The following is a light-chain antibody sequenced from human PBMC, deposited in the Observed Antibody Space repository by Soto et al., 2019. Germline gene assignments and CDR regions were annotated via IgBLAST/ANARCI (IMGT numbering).Light chain of an antibody. J-gene: IGKJ1*01. CDR1: QSLLHSNGYNY. V-gene: IGKV2-28*01. CDR3: MQALQIRVE. CDR2: LGS. Sequence: DSVMTQFPLSLSVTPGETDSISCRSSQSLLHSNGYNYLDWYVQKSVQSPQLLIYLGSNRASGVPDRFSGSGSGTDFTLKISTVEAEDVGVYYCMQALQIRVEFGQGTKVDIK.